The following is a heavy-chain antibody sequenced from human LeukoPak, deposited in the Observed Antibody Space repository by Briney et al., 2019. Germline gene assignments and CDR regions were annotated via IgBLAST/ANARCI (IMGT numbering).Heavy chain of an antibody. V-gene: IGHV1-2*02. CDR3: ARGPALWELPFDY. Sequence: ASVKVSCKASGYTFTGYYMHWVRQAPGQGLEWMGWINPNSGGTNYAQKFQGRVTMTRDTSISTAYMELSRLRSDDTAVYYCARGPALWELPFDYWGQGTLVTVSS. CDR2: INPNSGGT. CDR1: GYTFTGYY. D-gene: IGHD1-26*01. J-gene: IGHJ4*02.